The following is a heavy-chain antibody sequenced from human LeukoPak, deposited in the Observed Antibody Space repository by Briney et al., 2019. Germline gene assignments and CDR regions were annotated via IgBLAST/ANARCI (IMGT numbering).Heavy chain of an antibody. J-gene: IGHJ4*02. CDR1: GDSIGSRSYY. D-gene: IGHD2-15*01. CDR3: ARDRYCSGRSCYGPPDY. V-gene: IGHV4-39*07. Sequence: SETLSLTCTVSGDSIGSRSYYWGWIRQPPGRGLEWIGSIYYSEGTYYNPSLKSRVTISIDTSKNQFSLKLNSVTAADTAVYYCARDRYCSGRSCYGPPDYWGQGVLVTVSS. CDR2: IYYSEGT.